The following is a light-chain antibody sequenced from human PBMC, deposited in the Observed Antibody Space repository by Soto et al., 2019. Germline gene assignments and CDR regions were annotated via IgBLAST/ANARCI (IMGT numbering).Light chain of an antibody. CDR1: QSISSS. Sequence: EIVVTQSPAALSFSPGERATLSCRASQSISSSLAWYQQKPGQAPRLLIYDASNRATGIPARFSGSGSGTDFTLTISSLAPEDSAVYYCQQRSSLFTFGGGTKVEIK. J-gene: IGKJ4*01. CDR2: DAS. V-gene: IGKV3-11*01. CDR3: QQRSSLFT.